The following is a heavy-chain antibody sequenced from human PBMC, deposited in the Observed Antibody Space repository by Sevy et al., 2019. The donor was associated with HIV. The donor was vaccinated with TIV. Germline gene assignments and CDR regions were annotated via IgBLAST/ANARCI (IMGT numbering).Heavy chain of an antibody. Sequence: GGSLRLSCAASGFTFSSFIMSWVRQAPGKGLEWISYIRRRSSTIYYADSVMGRFTSSRDDAENSLSLQMNSLRAEDTAVYYCARITVTTHFDYWGPGTLVIVSS. J-gene: IGHJ4*02. CDR2: IRRRSSTI. D-gene: IGHD4-17*01. V-gene: IGHV3-48*01. CDR3: ARITVTTHFDY. CDR1: GFTFSSFI.